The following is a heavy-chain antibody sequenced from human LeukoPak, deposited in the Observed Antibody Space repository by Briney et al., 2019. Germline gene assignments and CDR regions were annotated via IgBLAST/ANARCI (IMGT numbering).Heavy chain of an antibody. Sequence: SQTLSLTCTVSHDSISGGGYYGNWMRQPAGKELEWIGRIFARGNTLYSPSLQSRVTISLDTSKNQFSLKVTSVTAADTAIYYCAREKWESGLGAFDFWGQGTKVTVSS. CDR2: IFARGNT. J-gene: IGHJ3*01. CDR1: HDSISGGGYY. D-gene: IGHD1-26*01. CDR3: AREKWESGLGAFDF. V-gene: IGHV4-61*02.